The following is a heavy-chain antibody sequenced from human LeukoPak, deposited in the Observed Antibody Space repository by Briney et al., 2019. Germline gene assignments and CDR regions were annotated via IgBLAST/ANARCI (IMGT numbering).Heavy chain of an antibody. Sequence: PGGSLRLSCAASGFTFSSYAMSWVRQAPGKGLEWVSAISGSGGSTYYADSVKGRFTISRDNSKNTLYLQMNSLRAEDTAVYYCAKVMIDIVVVPAAIRGGSFDYWGQGTLVTVSS. CDR2: ISGSGGST. CDR3: AKVMIDIVVVPAAIRGGSFDY. D-gene: IGHD2-2*02. J-gene: IGHJ4*02. CDR1: GFTFSSYA. V-gene: IGHV3-23*01.